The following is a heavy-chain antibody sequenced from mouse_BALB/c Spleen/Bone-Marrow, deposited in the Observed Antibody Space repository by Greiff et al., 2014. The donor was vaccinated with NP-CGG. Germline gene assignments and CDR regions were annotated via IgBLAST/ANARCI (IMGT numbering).Heavy chain of an antibody. V-gene: IGHV4-1*02. CDR3: TRLHYYGSSAY. Sequence: EVMLVESGGGLVQPGGSLKLSCAASGFDFSSYWMSWVRQAPGKGLEWIGEINPDSSTINYTPSLKDKFIISRVNAKNTLYLQKNKVRPEDTALYYCTRLHYYGSSAYWGQGTLVTVST. CDR1: GFDFSSYW. J-gene: IGHJ3*01. D-gene: IGHD1-2*01. CDR2: INPDSSTI.